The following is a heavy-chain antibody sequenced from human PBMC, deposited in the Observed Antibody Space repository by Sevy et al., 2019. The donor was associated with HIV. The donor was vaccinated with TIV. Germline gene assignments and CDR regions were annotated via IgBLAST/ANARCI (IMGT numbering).Heavy chain of an antibody. J-gene: IGHJ4*02. CDR1: GFTVSNYW. CDR3: ARDKNSAMVTPFDF. D-gene: IGHD5-18*01. CDR2: IKEDGKET. Sequence: GSLRLSCVASGFTVSNYWMNWVRQAPGMGLEWVAKIKEDGKETYYLDSVKGRFTISRDNAKNSLYLQMTSLRAEDTAVYYCARDKNSAMVTPFDFWGQGTLVTVSS. V-gene: IGHV3-7*03.